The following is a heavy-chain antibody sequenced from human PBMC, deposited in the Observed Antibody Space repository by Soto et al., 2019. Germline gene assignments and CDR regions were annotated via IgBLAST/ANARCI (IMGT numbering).Heavy chain of an antibody. CDR1: GFSISSGGSS. J-gene: IGHJ4*02. D-gene: IGHD6-19*01. Sequence: SETLSLTCAVSGFSISSGGSSWSWIRQPPGKGLEWIGYIYHSGSTYYNPSLKSRVTISVDRSKNQFSLKLSSVTAADTAVYYCARAGDSSGPVALGYWGQGTLVTVSS. V-gene: IGHV4-30-2*01. CDR2: IYHSGST. CDR3: ARAGDSSGPVALGY.